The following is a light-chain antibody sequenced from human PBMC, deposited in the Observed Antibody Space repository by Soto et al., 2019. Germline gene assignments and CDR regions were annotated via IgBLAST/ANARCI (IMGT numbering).Light chain of an antibody. CDR3: QQYGKSPQIT. CDR1: QSISSW. J-gene: IGKJ5*01. V-gene: IGKV1-5*01. Sequence: DIQMTQSPSTLSASVGDRVTITCRASQSISSWLAWYQQKPGKAPKLLIYGASTRATGIPDRFSGSGSGTDFSLTISRLEPEDFAVYYCQQYGKSPQITFGQGTRLEIK. CDR2: GAS.